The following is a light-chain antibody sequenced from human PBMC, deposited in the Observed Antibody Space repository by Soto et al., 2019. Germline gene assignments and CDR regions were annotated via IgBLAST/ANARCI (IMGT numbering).Light chain of an antibody. CDR1: QSVSSY. CDR3: QQRSNWPPT. V-gene: IGKV3-11*01. CDR2: DAS. Sequence: EIVLTQSLATLSLSPGERATLSCRASQSVSSYLAWYQQKPGQAPRLLIYDASNRATGIPARFSGSGPGTDFTLTISSLEPEDFAVYYCQQRSNWPPTFGQGTKVDIK. J-gene: IGKJ1*01.